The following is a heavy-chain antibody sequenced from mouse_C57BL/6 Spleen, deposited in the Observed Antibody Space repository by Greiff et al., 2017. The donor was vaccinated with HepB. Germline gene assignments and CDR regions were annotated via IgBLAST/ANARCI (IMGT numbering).Heavy chain of an antibody. CDR1: GYTFTSYG. CDR3: ARWDDYDWYFDV. Sequence: VQPQQSGAELARPGASVKLSCKASGYTFTSYGISWVKQRTGQGLEWIGEIYPRSGNTYYNEKFKGKATLTADKSSSTAYMELRSLTSEDSAVYFCARWDDYDWYFDVWGTGTTVTVSS. V-gene: IGHV1-81*01. D-gene: IGHD2-4*01. J-gene: IGHJ1*03. CDR2: IYPRSGNT.